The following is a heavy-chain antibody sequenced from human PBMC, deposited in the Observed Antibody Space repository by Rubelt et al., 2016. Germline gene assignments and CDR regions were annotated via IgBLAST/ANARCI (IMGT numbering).Heavy chain of an antibody. V-gene: IGHV3-30*04. CDR3: AKGVTDRATVTTPLGY. Sequence: QVQLVESGGGVVQPGRSLRLSCAASGFTFSSHAMHWVRQAPGKELEWVASTSYKGRNEMYADSVKGRFTISRDNSKNTLYREKNSLRAEDTAVYSCAKGVTDRATVTTPLGYWGQGTLVTVSS. CDR1: GFTFSSHA. D-gene: IGHD4-17*01. CDR2: TSYKGRNE. J-gene: IGHJ4*02.